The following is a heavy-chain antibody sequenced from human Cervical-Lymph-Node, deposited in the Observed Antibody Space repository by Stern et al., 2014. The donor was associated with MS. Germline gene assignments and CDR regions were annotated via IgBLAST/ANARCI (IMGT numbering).Heavy chain of an antibody. V-gene: IGHV5-51*03. CDR2: IFPRDSNT. J-gene: IGHJ4*02. CDR1: GYLFDDYW. D-gene: IGHD5-12*01. Sequence: EVQLVESGAEVKKPGESLKISCEASGYLFDDYWIGWVRQMSGRGLELVAIIFPRDSNTRYSPSVQGQVPISADKSISPAYLQWCSRKASDTPIYYWAISPATPSGYDRFDYWGQGALVTVSS. CDR3: AISPATPSGYDRFDY.